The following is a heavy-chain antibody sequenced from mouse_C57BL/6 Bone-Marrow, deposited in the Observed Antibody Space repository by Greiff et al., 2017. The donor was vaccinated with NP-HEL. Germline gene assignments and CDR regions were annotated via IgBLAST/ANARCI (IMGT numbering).Heavy chain of an antibody. D-gene: IGHD1-1*01. CDR3: ARGGLYYGSSYPDY. CDR1: GYTFTSYW. Sequence: QVQLQQPGAELVKPGASVKMSCKASGYTFTSYWITWVKQRPGQGLEWIGDIYPGSGSTNYNEKFKSKATLTVDTSSSTAYMQLSSLTSEDSAVYYCARGGLYYGSSYPDYWGQGTTLTVSS. CDR2: IYPGSGST. J-gene: IGHJ2*01. V-gene: IGHV1-55*01.